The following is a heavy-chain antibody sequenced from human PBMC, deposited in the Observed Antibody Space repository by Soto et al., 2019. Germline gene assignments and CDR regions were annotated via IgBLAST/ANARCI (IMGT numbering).Heavy chain of an antibody. J-gene: IGHJ6*02. CDR2: IIPIFGTA. Sequence: QVQLVQSGAEVKKPGASVKVSCKASGYTFTSYDINWVRQAPGQGLEWMGGIIPIFGTANYAQKFQGRVTITADESTSTAYMELSSLRSEDTAVYYCAISPNSPGGMDVWGQGTTVTVSS. D-gene: IGHD1-1*01. CDR1: GYTFTSYD. V-gene: IGHV1-69*01. CDR3: AISPNSPGGMDV.